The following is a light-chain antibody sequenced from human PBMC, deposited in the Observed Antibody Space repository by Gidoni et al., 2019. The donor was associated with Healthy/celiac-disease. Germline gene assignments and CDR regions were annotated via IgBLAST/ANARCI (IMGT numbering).Light chain of an antibody. CDR1: QSVSSN. Sequence: EIVMTQSPATLSVSPGERATLSCRASQSVSSNLAWYQQKPGQAPRLLIYGASTRATGIPARFSGSGSGTEFTLTISSLQSEDFAVYHCQQYNNWPWTFXKXTKVEIK. CDR3: QQYNNWPWT. V-gene: IGKV3-15*01. CDR2: GAS. J-gene: IGKJ1*01.